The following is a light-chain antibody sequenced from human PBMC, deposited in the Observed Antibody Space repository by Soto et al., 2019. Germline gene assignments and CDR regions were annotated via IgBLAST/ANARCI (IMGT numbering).Light chain of an antibody. CDR2: EVT. J-gene: IGLJ1*01. CDR3: SSYGGSNNYV. V-gene: IGLV2-8*01. CDR1: SSDVGGYSY. Sequence: QSVLTQPPSASGSPGQSVTISCTGTSSDVGGYSYVSWYQQHPGKAPKLLIYEVTKRPSGVPDRFSASKSGNTASLTVSGLQAEDEADYYCSSYGGSNNYVFGTGTKVTVL.